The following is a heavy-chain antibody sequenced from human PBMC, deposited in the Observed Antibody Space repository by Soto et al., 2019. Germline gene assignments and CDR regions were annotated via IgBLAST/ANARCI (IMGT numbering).Heavy chain of an antibody. V-gene: IGHV6-1*01. CDR2: TYYRSRWYS. CDR3: ARSEEDSDYYYYGMDV. J-gene: IGHJ6*02. CDR1: GDTVSSNSVA. Sequence: PSQTLSLTCVGSGDTVSSNSVAWNWVRQSPSRGLEWLGRTYYRSRWYSDYAVSVRSRIDINADTSKNQVSLQLNSVTPEDTAVYYCARSEEDSDYYYYGMDVWGQGT. D-gene: IGHD2-15*01.